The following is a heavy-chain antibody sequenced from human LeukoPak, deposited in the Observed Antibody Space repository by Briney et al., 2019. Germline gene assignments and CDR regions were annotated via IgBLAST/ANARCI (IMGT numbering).Heavy chain of an antibody. D-gene: IGHD6-13*01. J-gene: IGHJ4*02. CDR1: GYSFTSYW. CDR3: ARHEGYSSSAEVY. Sequence: GESLRISCKGSGYSFTSYWISWVRQMPGKSLEWMGRIDPSDAYTNYSPSFQGHVTISSDKSIKTVYLQWSSLKASDTAMYYCARHEGYSSSAEVYWGQGTLVTVSS. CDR2: IDPSDAYT. V-gene: IGHV5-10-1*01.